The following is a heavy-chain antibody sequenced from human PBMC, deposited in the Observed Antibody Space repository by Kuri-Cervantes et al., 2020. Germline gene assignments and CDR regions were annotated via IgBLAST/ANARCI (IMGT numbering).Heavy chain of an antibody. Sequence: GGSLRLSCAASGFTFSSYDMYWVRQVTGKGLEWVSAIGTAGDTYYLDSVKGRFTISRDNAKNSLYLQMNSLRAEDTAVYYCARGTGRGLDYWGQGTLVTVSS. D-gene: IGHD3/OR15-3a*01. V-gene: IGHV3-13*01. J-gene: IGHJ4*02. CDR1: GFTFSSYD. CDR2: IGTAGDT. CDR3: ARGTGRGLDY.